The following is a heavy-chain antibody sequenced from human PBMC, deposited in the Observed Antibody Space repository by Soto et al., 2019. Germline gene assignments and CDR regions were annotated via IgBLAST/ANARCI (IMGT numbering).Heavy chain of an antibody. CDR2: INPSSGSA. D-gene: IGHD3-3*01. CDR3: ARANDLSYYYYGSYV. Sequence: QVQLVQSGAEVKKPGASVKVSCKASGYTFTTYYIHWVRQAPGQGLEWMAIINPSSGSAGYAQKYQGRLTVXXAXPXXTVYLELSSLRSEDTAVYYCARANDLSYYYYGSYVWGQGTTVTVSS. J-gene: IGHJ6*02. V-gene: IGHV1-46*03. CDR1: GYTFTTYY.